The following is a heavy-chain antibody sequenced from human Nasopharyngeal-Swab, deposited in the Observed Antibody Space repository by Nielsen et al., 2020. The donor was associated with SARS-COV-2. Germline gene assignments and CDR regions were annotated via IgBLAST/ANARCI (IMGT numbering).Heavy chain of an antibody. Sequence: GESLKISCAASGFIFSSYGMHWVRQAPGKGLEWVAVISYDGSNKYYADSLKGRFTISKDNSKNTLYLQRNSLRAEDTAVYYCAKVPGSSWVDAFDIWGQGTKVTVSS. D-gene: IGHD6-13*01. CDR1: GFIFSSYG. J-gene: IGHJ3*02. CDR2: ISYDGSNK. CDR3: AKVPGSSWVDAFDI. V-gene: IGHV3-30*18.